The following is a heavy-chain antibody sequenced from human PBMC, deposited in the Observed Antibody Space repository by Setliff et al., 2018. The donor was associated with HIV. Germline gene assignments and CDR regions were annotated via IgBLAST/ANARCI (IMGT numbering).Heavy chain of an antibody. CDR3: ARDAARRAAADIPVWFDP. V-gene: IGHV1-18*01. D-gene: IGHD2-2*01. CDR2: ISPYNGHT. J-gene: IGHJ5*02. CDR1: GYTFISYG. Sequence: ASVKVSCKASGYTFISYGISWVRQAPGQGLEWMGWISPYNGHTNYAQKVQGRVTMTRDTFTSTAYMELRSLRSDDTAVYYCARDAARRAAADIPVWFDPWGQGTLVTVSS.